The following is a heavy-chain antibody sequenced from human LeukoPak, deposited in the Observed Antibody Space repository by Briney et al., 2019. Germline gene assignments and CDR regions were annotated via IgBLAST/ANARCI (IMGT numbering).Heavy chain of an antibody. CDR1: GFTFSSYE. CDR2: ISYDGNDK. CDR3: ARRDIVATIRRDLDY. Sequence: PGGSLRLSCAASGFTFSSYEMNWVRQAPGKGLEWVAVISYDGNDKYYADSVKGRFTISRDNSENTLYLQMNSLRAEDTAVYYCARRDIVATIRRDLDYWGQGTLVTVSS. D-gene: IGHD5-12*01. V-gene: IGHV3-30*03. J-gene: IGHJ4*02.